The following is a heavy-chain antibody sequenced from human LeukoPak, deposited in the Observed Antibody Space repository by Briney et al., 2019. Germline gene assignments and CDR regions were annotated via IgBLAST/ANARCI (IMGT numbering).Heavy chain of an antibody. Sequence: GALRLTCAASGFTFSSYWMHWVRQAPGKGLVWVSRINSDGSSTSYADSVKGRFTISRDNAKNTLYLQMNSLRAEDTAVYYCARGLTYDFWSGYYENYFDYWGQGTLVTVSS. CDR3: ARGLTYDFWSGYYENYFDY. CDR2: INSDGSST. V-gene: IGHV3-74*01. CDR1: GFTFSSYW. D-gene: IGHD3-3*01. J-gene: IGHJ4*02.